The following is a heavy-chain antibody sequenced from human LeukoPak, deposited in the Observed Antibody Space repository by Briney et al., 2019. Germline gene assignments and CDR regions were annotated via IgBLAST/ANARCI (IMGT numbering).Heavy chain of an antibody. D-gene: IGHD3-22*01. Sequence: PSETLSLTCSVFGGSISSHYWSWIRQPPGKGPEWIGYIYYSGTTNYNPSLNSRVTISVDMSKNQFSLKLRSVTAADTAVYYCARGTQGYYDSSGSDAFDIWGQGTMVTVSS. J-gene: IGHJ3*02. CDR3: ARGTQGYYDSSGSDAFDI. CDR2: IYYSGTT. V-gene: IGHV4-59*11. CDR1: GGSISSHY.